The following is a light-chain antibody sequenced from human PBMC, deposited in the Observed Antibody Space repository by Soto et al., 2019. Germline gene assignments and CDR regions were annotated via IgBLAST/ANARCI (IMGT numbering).Light chain of an antibody. Sequence: QSALTQPASVSGSPGQSITISCSGTSSNIGSYNHVAWYQQFPGKSPKLMIYAVSDPPPGVSDRFSGSKSGITASLTISGLQTEDEADYYCISYTDRQSYLFGNGTKVTVL. CDR1: SSNIGSYNH. CDR3: ISYTDRQSYL. V-gene: IGLV2-14*03. CDR2: AVS. J-gene: IGLJ1*01.